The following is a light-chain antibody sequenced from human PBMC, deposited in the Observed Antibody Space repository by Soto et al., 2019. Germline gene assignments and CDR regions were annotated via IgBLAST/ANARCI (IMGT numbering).Light chain of an antibody. Sequence: DIQLTQSPSFLSASVGDRVTITCRASQGISSYLAWYQQKPGTAPKLLIYAASTLQSGVPSRFSGSGSGTEFTLTISSLQPEDFATYCCQDLNSYLITFGQGTRLEIK. CDR1: QGISSY. CDR2: AAS. J-gene: IGKJ5*01. CDR3: QDLNSYLIT. V-gene: IGKV1-9*01.